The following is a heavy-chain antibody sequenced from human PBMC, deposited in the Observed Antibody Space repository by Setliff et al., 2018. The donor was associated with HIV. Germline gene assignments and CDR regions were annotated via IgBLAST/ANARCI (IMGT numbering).Heavy chain of an antibody. J-gene: IGHJ3*01. D-gene: IGHD6-19*01. CDR2: INAGNGNT. V-gene: IGHV1-3*01. CDR3: AREGQWLDMGDAFDL. Sequence: ASVKVSCKASGYTFTSYAMHWVRQAPGQSLEWMGWINAGNGNTKYSQKFQGRVTITRDTSASTAYMELSSLRSEDTAVYYCAREGQWLDMGDAFDLWGQGTTVTVSS. CDR1: GYTFTSYA.